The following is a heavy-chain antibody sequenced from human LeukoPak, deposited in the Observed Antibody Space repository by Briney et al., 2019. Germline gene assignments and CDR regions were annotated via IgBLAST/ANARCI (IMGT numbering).Heavy chain of an antibody. V-gene: IGHV1-69*13. CDR2: IIPIFGTA. J-gene: IGHJ4*02. D-gene: IGHD3-3*01. CDR3: ARGTYYDFWKGNYFDY. Sequence: SVKVSCKASGGTFSSYAISWVRQAPGQGLEWMGGIIPIFGTANYAQKFQGRVTITADESTSTAYMELSSLRSEDTAVYYCARGTYYDFWKGNYFDYWGQGTLVTVSS. CDR1: GGTFSSYA.